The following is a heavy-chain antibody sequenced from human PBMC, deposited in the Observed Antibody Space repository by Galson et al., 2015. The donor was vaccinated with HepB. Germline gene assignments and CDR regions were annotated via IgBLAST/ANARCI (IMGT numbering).Heavy chain of an antibody. V-gene: IGHV4-61*01. Sequence: SETLSLTCTVSGGSVSSGSYYWSWIRRPPGNGLEWIGYIYYSGNTNYNPSLKSRVTISIDTSKNQFSLKLSSVTAADTAMYYCATEGDYSSFGYWGQGTLVTVSS. CDR3: ATEGDYSSFGY. J-gene: IGHJ4*02. CDR1: GGSVSSGSYY. D-gene: IGHD4-17*01. CDR2: IYYSGNT.